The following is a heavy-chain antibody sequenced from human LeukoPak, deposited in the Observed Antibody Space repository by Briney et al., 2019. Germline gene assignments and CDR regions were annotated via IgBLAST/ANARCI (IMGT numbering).Heavy chain of an antibody. Sequence: PPETLSLTCTVSGGSISSSSYYWGWIRQPPGKGLEWIGSIYYSGSTYYNPSLKSRVTISVDTSKNQFSLKLSSVTAADTAVYYCARQPGIATYWGRGTLVTVSS. D-gene: IGHD6-13*01. V-gene: IGHV4-39*01. CDR2: IYYSGST. CDR3: ARQPGIATY. CDR1: GGSISSSSYY. J-gene: IGHJ4*02.